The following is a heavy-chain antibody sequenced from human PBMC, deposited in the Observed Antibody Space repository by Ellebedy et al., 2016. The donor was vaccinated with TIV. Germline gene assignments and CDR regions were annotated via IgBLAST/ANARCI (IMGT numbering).Heavy chain of an antibody. Sequence: SETLSLXCAVFNGSFSGSYWSWFRQPPGKGLEWIGEINHSGSTSYNPSLKSRVTISPDTSRNHFSLKLSSVTAADTAVYYCASGLPAAWELAGAWGQGTLVTVSS. D-gene: IGHD1-26*01. CDR3: ASGLPAAWELAGA. V-gene: IGHV4-34*01. CDR1: NGSFSGSY. J-gene: IGHJ4*02. CDR2: INHSGST.